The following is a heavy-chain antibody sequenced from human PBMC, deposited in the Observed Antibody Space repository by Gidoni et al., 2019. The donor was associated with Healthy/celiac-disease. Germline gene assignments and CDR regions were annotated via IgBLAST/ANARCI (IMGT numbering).Heavy chain of an antibody. CDR2: IIPIVGTA. CDR3: ARDEVPAANGIGDPYGMDV. V-gene: IGHV1-69*01. Sequence: QVQLVQSGAEVKKPGSSVTVSCKASAGTFSSYAISWVRQAPGQGLEWIGGIIPIVGTANYAPKFQGRVTITADESTSTAYMELSSLRSEDTAVYYCARDEVPAANGIGDPYGMDVWGQGTTVTVSS. CDR1: AGTFSSYA. D-gene: IGHD2-2*01. J-gene: IGHJ6*02.